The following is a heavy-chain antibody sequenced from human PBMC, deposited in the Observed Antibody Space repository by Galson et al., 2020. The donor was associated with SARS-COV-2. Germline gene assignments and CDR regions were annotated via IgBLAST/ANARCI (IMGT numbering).Heavy chain of an antibody. Sequence: GESLKISCAASGFTFSSYWMSWVRQAPGKGLEWVANIKQDGSEKYYVDSVKGRFTISRDNAKNSLYLQMNSLRAEDTAVYYCAREQTWIQLWDFDYWGQGTLVTVSS. D-gene: IGHD5-18*01. CDR2: IKQDGSEK. CDR3: AREQTWIQLWDFDY. V-gene: IGHV3-7*03. J-gene: IGHJ4*02. CDR1: GFTFSSYW.